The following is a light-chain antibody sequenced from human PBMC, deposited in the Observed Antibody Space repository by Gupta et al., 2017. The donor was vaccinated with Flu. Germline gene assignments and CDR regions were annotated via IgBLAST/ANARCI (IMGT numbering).Light chain of an antibody. V-gene: IGLV2-14*01. J-gene: IGLJ2*01. CDR2: EVS. CDR3: SSYTSSSNLVV. CDR1: SSDVGGYNY. Sequence: QSALTQPAPASGSPGPSITISCTGTSSDVGGYNYVSWYQPHPGKAPKLMIYEVSNRPSGVLIRFSGSKSGNTDSLTISGLQAEEEADYYGSSYTSSSNLVVVGGGTKLTV.